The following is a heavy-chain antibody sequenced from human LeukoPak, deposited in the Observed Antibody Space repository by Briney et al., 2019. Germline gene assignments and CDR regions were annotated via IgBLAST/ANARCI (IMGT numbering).Heavy chain of an antibody. CDR3: ARDGAVNTFDY. CDR1: GYTFTGYC. J-gene: IGHJ4*02. V-gene: IGHV1-2*02. CDR2: INPNSGDT. D-gene: IGHD1-26*01. Sequence: GASVKVSCKASGYTFTGYCIHWVRQAPGQGLEWMGWINPNSGDTGYIQKFQGRVTMTRDTSISTAYVELIRLRSDDTAVYYCARDGAVNTFDYWGQGTLVAVSS.